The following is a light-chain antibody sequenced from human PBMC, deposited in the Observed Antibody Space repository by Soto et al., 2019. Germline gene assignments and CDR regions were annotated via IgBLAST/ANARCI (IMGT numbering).Light chain of an antibody. V-gene: IGLV1-44*01. CDR1: SSNIGSNS. Sequence: QAVVTQPPSASGTPGQRVTISCSGRSSNIGSNSVNWYQQFPGTAPKLLIYTSNQRPSGVPDRFSSSKSGTSASLAISGLQSEDEADYYCAAWDDSLNGPVFGGGTKLTVL. CDR3: AAWDDSLNGPV. J-gene: IGLJ2*01. CDR2: TSN.